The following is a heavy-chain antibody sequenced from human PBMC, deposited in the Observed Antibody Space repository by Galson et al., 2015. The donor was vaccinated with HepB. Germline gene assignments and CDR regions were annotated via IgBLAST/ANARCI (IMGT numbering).Heavy chain of an antibody. CDR1: GFTFRIYG. D-gene: IGHD6-19*01. V-gene: IGHV3-23*01. Sequence: SLRLSCAASGFTFRIYGMSWVRQAPGKGLEWVSGMSVNGDNTFYADSVKGRFTISRDISKNTVYLQMNSLRVEDTAVYYCATRSGASGWYSYFQHWGQGTLVTVSS. CDR2: MSVNGDNT. CDR3: ATRSGASGWYSYFQH. J-gene: IGHJ1*01.